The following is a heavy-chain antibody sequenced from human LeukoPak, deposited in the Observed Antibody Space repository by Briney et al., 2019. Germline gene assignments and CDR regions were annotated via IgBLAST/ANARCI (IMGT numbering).Heavy chain of an antibody. Sequence: GGSLRLSCAASGFTFSSYSMNWVRQAPGKGLEWVSSISSSSGYIYYADSVKGRFTISRDNAKNSLYLQMNSLRAEDTAVYYCARESSWVSLDYWGQGTLVTVSS. CDR1: GFTFSSYS. D-gene: IGHD6-13*01. J-gene: IGHJ4*02. CDR2: ISSSSGYI. V-gene: IGHV3-21*01. CDR3: ARESSWVSLDY.